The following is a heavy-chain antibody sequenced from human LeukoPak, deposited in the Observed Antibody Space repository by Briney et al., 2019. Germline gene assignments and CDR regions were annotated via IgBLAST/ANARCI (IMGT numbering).Heavy chain of an antibody. Sequence: PGGSLRLSCAASGLTFDDYGMSWVRQAPGKGLEWVSGINWNGGSTGYADSVKGRFTISRDNAKNSLYLQMNSLRAEDTALYHCARDRGYYDSSGYYYYYYMDVWGKGTTVTVSS. V-gene: IGHV3-20*01. J-gene: IGHJ6*03. CDR3: ARDRGYYDSSGYYYYYYMDV. CDR1: GLTFDDYG. D-gene: IGHD3-22*01. CDR2: INWNGGST.